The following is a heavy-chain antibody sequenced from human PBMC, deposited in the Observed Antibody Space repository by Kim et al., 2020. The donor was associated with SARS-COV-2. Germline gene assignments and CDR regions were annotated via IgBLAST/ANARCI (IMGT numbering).Heavy chain of an antibody. D-gene: IGHD3-3*01. J-gene: IGHJ4*02. CDR3: ARVKSPGYDFWSGPYYFDY. Sequence: SRVTISVDTSKNQFSLKLSSVTAADTAVYYCARVKSPGYDFWSGPYYFDYWGQGTLVTVSS. V-gene: IGHV4-31*02.